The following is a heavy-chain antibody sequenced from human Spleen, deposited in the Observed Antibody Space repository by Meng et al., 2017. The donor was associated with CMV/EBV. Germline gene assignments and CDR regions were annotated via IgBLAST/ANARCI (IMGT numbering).Heavy chain of an antibody. D-gene: IGHD2-2*01. CDR3: ARGDFVAAPAASHHLDF. J-gene: IGHJ4*02. CDR1: GFTFSSYS. V-gene: IGHV3-48*04. Sequence: GESLKISCAASGFTFSSYSMNWVRQAPGKGLEWVSYISSSSSTIYYADSVKGRFTISRDNAKNSLYLQLNSLRAEDTAVYYCARGDFVAAPAASHHLDFWGQGTLVTVSS. CDR2: ISSSSSTI.